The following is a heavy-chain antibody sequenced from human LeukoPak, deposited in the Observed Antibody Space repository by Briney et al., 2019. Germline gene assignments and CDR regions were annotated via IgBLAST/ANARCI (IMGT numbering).Heavy chain of an antibody. CDR1: GFTFSNFA. V-gene: IGHV3-23*01. CDR2: ISGSGGST. J-gene: IGHJ4*02. Sequence: GGSLRLSCAASGFTFSNFAMSWVRQAPGKGLEWVSIISGSGGSTYYADSVKGRFTISRDNSKNTLYLQMNSLRAEDTAVYYCAKDRGRIAAAGLFDYWGQGTLVTVSS. D-gene: IGHD6-13*01. CDR3: AKDRGRIAAAGLFDY.